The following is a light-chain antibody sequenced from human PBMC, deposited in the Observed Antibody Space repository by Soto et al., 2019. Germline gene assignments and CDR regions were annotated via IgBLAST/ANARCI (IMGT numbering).Light chain of an antibody. CDR1: QSVNKW. J-gene: IGKJ1*01. V-gene: IGKV1-5*01. CDR3: HQYDSYSPPWT. Sequence: DIQMTQSPSTLSASIGDRVTITCRASQSVNKWLAWYQQKAGKAPKLLISDATNLESGVPSRFSGSGSGTEFPLTISSLQPDDFATYYCHQYDSYSPPWTFGQGPRVEIK. CDR2: DAT.